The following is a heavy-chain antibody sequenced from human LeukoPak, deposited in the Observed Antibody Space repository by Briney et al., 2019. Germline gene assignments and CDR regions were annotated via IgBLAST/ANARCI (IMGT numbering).Heavy chain of an antibody. J-gene: IGHJ4*02. CDR1: GFTVSSHY. D-gene: IGHD3-16*01. CDR2: IYTDGST. V-gene: IGHV3-66*01. CDR3: ARDRPAGGVGDFDH. Sequence: GGSLRLSCVASGFTVSSHYMSWVRQAPGKGLEWVSAIYTDGSTYYAGSVKGRFTISRDNSENTLYLQMNSLRVEDTAVYYCARDRPAGGVGDFDHWGQGTLVTVSS.